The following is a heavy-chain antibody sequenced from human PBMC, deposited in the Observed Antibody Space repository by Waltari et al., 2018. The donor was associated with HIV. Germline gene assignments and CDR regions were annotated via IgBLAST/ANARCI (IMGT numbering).Heavy chain of an antibody. Sequence: LQLKESGPGLVKPSDTLSLPCAVSGASMRTKNSYLALIRQSPGERLEWIATIYYTGDTYFVPSLKNRTSISVDSSKNLLSLSLASVTAADTAIYYCARQHAYTSDWFSQASFFNYWGPGTLVTVSS. CDR2: IYYTGDT. CDR3: ARQHAYTSDWFSQASFFNY. V-gene: IGHV4-39*01. D-gene: IGHD3-9*01. J-gene: IGHJ1*01. CDR1: GASMRTKNSY.